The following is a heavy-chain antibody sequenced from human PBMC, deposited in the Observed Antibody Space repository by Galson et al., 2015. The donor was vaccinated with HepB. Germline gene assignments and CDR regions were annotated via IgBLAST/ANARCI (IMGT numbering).Heavy chain of an antibody. CDR1: GITFSSHV. CDR2: ISGSGVSR. V-gene: IGHV3-23*01. J-gene: IGHJ6*02. Sequence: SLRLSCAASGITFSSHVMSWVRQAPGRGLEWVSAISGSGVSRYYADSVKGRFTISRDNSKRTLDLQMNSLRAEDTAVYYCAKGTFTYYYDSSGHLNGRSEYYGMDVWGQGTTVTVSS. D-gene: IGHD3-22*01. CDR3: AKGTFTYYYDSSGHLNGRSEYYGMDV.